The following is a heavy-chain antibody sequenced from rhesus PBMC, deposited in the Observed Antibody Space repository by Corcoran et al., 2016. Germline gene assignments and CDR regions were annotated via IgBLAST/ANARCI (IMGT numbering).Heavy chain of an antibody. CDR1: GGPISENYY. D-gene: IGHD5-36*02. Sequence: QVQLQESGPGLVKPSETLSLNCAVTGGPISENYYRNWIRPPQGKGLELVGNIYGSSANTYYNPSLKSRVTISKDTSKNQFFLSLSSVTAADTAVYYCARRLATVTLSYFDYWGQGVLVTVSS. CDR2: IYGSSANT. J-gene: IGHJ4*01. V-gene: IGHV4S9*01. CDR3: ARRLATVTLSYFDY.